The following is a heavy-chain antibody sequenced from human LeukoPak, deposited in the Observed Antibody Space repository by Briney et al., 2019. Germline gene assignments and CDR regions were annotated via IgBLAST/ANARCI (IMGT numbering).Heavy chain of an antibody. J-gene: IGHJ5*02. Sequence: SETLSLTCTVSGDSISTYYWSWIRQPPGKGLEWIGYVYYSGSTNYNPSLKSRVTISVDTSKNQFSLKLNSVTAADTAVYFCASDGGYTYGCRGWFDPWGQGTLVTVSS. D-gene: IGHD5-18*01. CDR3: ASDGGYTYGCRGWFDP. CDR1: GDSISTYY. V-gene: IGHV4-59*01. CDR2: VYYSGST.